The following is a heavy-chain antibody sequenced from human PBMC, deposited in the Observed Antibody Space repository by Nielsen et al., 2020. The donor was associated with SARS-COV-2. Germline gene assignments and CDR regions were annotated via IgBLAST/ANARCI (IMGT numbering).Heavy chain of an antibody. V-gene: IGHV3-23*01. CDR3: ARGICSSTSCWIYYYYMDV. CDR1: GFTFSSYA. D-gene: IGHD2-2*01. Sequence: GESLKISCAASGFTFSSYAMSWVRQAPGKGLEWVSAISGSGGSTYYADSVKGRFTISRDNSKNTLYLQMNSLRAEDTAVYYCARGICSSTSCWIYYYYMDVWGKGTTVTVSS. J-gene: IGHJ6*03. CDR2: ISGSGGST.